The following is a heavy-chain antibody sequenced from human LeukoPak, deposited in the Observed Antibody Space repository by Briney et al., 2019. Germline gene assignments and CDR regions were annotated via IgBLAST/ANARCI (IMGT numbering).Heavy chain of an antibody. CDR2: IYYSGST. Sequence: SETLSLACTVSGGSISSYYWSWIRQPPGKGLEWIGYIYYSGSTSYNPSLKSRVTISVDTSKNQFSLKLSSVTAADTAVYYCARGYSGSYGRFDYWGQGTLVTVSS. CDR3: ARGYSGSYGRFDY. CDR1: GGSISSYY. D-gene: IGHD1-26*01. V-gene: IGHV4-59*01. J-gene: IGHJ4*02.